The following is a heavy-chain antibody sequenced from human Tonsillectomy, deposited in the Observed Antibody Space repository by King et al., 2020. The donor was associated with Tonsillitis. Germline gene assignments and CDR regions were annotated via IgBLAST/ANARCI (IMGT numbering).Heavy chain of an antibody. Sequence: VQLVESGGGLVQPGGSLRLSCAASGFTVSSNYMSWVRQAPGKGLEWVSVIYSGGNTYYADSGKGRFTISRPNSNNTLYIKRNSLRPEDRAVYYCARAVGGSYFYWGQGTLVTVSS. CDR1: GFTVSSNY. CDR2: IYSGGNT. J-gene: IGHJ4*02. CDR3: ARAVGGSYFY. D-gene: IGHD1-26*01. V-gene: IGHV3-53*04.